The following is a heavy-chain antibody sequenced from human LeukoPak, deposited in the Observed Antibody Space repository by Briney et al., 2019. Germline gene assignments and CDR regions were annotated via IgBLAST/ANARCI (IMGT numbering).Heavy chain of an antibody. CDR3: ATQAGFWSGYQYYFDY. Sequence: ASVKVSCKASGYTFTSYGISWVRQAPGQGLEWMGWISAYNGNANYAQKLQGRVTMTTDTSTSTAYMELRSLRSDDTAVYYCATQAGFWSGYQYYFDYWGQGTLVTVSS. V-gene: IGHV1-18*01. D-gene: IGHD3-3*01. CDR1: GYTFTSYG. J-gene: IGHJ4*02. CDR2: ISAYNGNA.